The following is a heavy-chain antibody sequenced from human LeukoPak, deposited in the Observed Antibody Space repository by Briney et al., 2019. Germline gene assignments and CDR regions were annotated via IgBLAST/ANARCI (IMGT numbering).Heavy chain of an antibody. J-gene: IGHJ2*01. Sequence: PSETLSRTCTVSGGSISSYYWSWIRRPAGKGLEWIGRTYTSGSTNYNPSLKSRVTMSVDTSKNQFSLKLSSVTAADTAVYYCARDSGAKDIVVVPAAYKYWYFDLWGRGTLVTVSS. CDR1: GGSISSYY. V-gene: IGHV4-4*07. CDR3: ARDSGAKDIVVVPAAYKYWYFDL. CDR2: TYTSGST. D-gene: IGHD2-2*01.